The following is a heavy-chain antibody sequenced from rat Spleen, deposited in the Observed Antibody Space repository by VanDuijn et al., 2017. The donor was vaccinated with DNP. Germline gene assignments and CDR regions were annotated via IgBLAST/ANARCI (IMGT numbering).Heavy chain of an antibody. D-gene: IGHD1-2*01. Sequence: QVQLKESGPGLVQPSQTLSLTCTVSGFSLSSYHVSWVRHPPGKSLVWMGSIWAAGGTNYNSAVQSRLSISRDTSKSQVFLKMNSLQTEDTAIYFCTRVAIGEDYWGQGVMVTVSS. V-gene: IGHV2-15*01. J-gene: IGHJ2*01. CDR2: IWAAGGT. CDR3: TRVAIGEDY. CDR1: GFSLSSYH.